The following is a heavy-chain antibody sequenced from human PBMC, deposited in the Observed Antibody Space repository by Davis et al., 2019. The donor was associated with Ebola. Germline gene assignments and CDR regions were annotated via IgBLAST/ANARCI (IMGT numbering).Heavy chain of an antibody. CDR1: GGSISSYY. D-gene: IGHD4-17*01. J-gene: IGHJ2*01. Sequence: PSETLSLTCTVSGGSISSYYWSWIRQPPGKGLEWIGYIYYSGSTNYNPSLKSRVTISVDTSKNQFPLKLSSVTAADTAVYYCARGSYGDYSWYFDLWGRGTLVTVSS. CDR3: ARGSYGDYSWYFDL. CDR2: IYYSGST. V-gene: IGHV4-59*12.